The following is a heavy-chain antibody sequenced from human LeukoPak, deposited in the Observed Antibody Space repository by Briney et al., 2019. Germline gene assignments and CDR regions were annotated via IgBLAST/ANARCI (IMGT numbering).Heavy chain of an antibody. V-gene: IGHV4-39*01. D-gene: IGHD1-26*01. CDR2: IYYSGST. Sequence: PSETLSLTCTVAGGSISSSSYYWGWIRQPPGKGLERVGSIYYSGSTYYNPSLKSRVTISVDTSKNQFSLKLSSVTAADTAVYYCARHIISGSYYNEAPDYWGQGTLVTVSS. J-gene: IGHJ4*02. CDR3: ARHIISGSYYNEAPDY. CDR1: GGSISSSSYY.